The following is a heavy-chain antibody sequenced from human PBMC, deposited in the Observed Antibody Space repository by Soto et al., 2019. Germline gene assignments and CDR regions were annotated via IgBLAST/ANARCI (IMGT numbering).Heavy chain of an antibody. CDR3: ARGGFVEWLTGGTYWFDY. V-gene: IGHV3-21*06. CDR1: GFTFSSYS. D-gene: IGHD3-3*01. Sequence: EEQLVESGGGLVKPGGSLRLSCAASGFTFSSYSMNWVRQAPGKGLEWVSSISSSSSYIYYADSVKGRFIISRDNAKNSLYLKMNSLRAEDTAVYYCARGGFVEWLTGGTYWFDYWGQGTLVTVSS. J-gene: IGHJ4*02. CDR2: ISSSSSYI.